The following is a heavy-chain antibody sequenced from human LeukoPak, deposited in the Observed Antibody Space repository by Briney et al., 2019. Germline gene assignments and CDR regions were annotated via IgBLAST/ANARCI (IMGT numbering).Heavy chain of an antibody. CDR3: AKPAETDYADY. D-gene: IGHD1-14*01. CDR2: INGSSGNT. V-gene: IGHV3-23*01. Sequence: GGTLRLSCAASGFTFSNYAMNWVRQAPGKGLEWVSAINGSSGNTYYADSVKGRFTISRDNSKNTLYLQMNSLRAEDTALYYCAKPAETDYADYWGQGTLVTVSS. CDR1: GFTFSNYA. J-gene: IGHJ4*02.